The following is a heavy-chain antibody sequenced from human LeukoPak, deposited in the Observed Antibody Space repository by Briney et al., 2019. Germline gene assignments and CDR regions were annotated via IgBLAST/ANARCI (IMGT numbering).Heavy chain of an antibody. CDR3: ARDGDIAARRYYFDY. CDR1: GFTFSSYS. CDR2: ISSSSSYI. Sequence: GGSLRLSCAASGFTFSSYSMNWVRQAPGKGLEWVSSISSSSSYIYYADSVKGRFTISRDNAKNSLYLQMNSLRAEDTAVYYCARDGDIAARRYYFDYWGQGTLVTVSS. J-gene: IGHJ4*02. V-gene: IGHV3-21*01. D-gene: IGHD6-6*01.